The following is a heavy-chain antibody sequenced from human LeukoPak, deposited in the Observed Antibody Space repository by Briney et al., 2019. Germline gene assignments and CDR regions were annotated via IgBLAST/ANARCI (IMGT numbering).Heavy chain of an antibody. V-gene: IGHV1-18*01. CDR2: ISAYNGNT. Sequence: ASVKVSSKASGYTFTSYGFTWVRQAPGQGLEWMGWISAYNGNTDYAQKLQGRVTITRNTSISTAYMELSSLRSEDTAVYYCVRGDYYDSGIYPAFDWGQGTLVTVSS. J-gene: IGHJ4*02. D-gene: IGHD3-10*01. CDR1: GYTFTSYG. CDR3: VRGDYYDSGIYPAFD.